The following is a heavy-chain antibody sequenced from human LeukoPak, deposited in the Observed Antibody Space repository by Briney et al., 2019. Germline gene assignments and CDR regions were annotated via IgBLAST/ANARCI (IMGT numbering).Heavy chain of an antibody. V-gene: IGHV4-38-2*02. CDR2: MYHSGSI. CDR3: ARDWSGSYYVY. D-gene: IGHD1-26*01. CDR1: GYSIRSGYY. Sequence: SETLSLTCTVSGYSIRSGYYWGWIRQPPGKGLEWIGSMYHSGSIHYNPSLKSRVTISVDTSKNQFSLRLRSVTAADTAVYYCARDWSGSYYVYWGQGILVTVSS. J-gene: IGHJ4*02.